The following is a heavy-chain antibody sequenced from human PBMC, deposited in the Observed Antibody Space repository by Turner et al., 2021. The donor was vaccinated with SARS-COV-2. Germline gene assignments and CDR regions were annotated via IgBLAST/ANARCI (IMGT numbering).Heavy chain of an antibody. Sequence: QVQLVQSGAEVKKPGSSVKVSCKASGNTFTNYYMHWVRQAPGQGLEWMGLINPSGDSTAYAQKFQGRVTLTRDASTGTVFMDLSSLRSDDTAVYYCARDHQGYGSGEDWGQGTLVTVSS. J-gene: IGHJ4*02. CDR2: INPSGDST. D-gene: IGHD3-10*01. V-gene: IGHV1-46*01. CDR3: ARDHQGYGSGED. CDR1: GNTFTNYY.